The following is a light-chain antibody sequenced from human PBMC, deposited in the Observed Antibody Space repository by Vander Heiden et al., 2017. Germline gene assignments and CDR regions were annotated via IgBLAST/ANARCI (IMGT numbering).Light chain of an antibody. J-gene: IGKJ1*01. CDR1: QSISSY. V-gene: IGKV1-39*01. Sequence: DIQMTQSPSSLSASVGDRVTITCRASQSISSYLNWYQQKPGKAPKLLIYAASSLQSGVPSRFSGSGSGTDFTLTISSLQPEDFATYYCQQSYSTLLASGQGSKVEIK. CDR3: QQSYSTLLA. CDR2: AAS.